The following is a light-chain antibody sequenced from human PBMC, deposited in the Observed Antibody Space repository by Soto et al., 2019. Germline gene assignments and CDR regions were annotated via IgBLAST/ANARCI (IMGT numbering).Light chain of an antibody. J-gene: IGKJ1*01. CDR1: QSVSSRY. CDR2: GAS. Sequence: EIVLTQSPGTLSLSPGERAALSCRSSQSVSSRYLAWYKQKPGQAPRLIIYGASSRATGIPDRFSGSGSETDFTLTIRSLKSEDFELYYCHQYNNWPWTFGQGTKVDI. V-gene: IGKV3-20*01. CDR3: HQYNNWPWT.